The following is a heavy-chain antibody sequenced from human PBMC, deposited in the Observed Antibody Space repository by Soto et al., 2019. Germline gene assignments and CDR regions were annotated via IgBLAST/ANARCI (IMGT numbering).Heavy chain of an antibody. J-gene: IGHJ5*02. CDR2: ISGSGGNT. V-gene: IGHV3-23*01. CDR3: ANSAMVRGGGWFDP. CDR1: RFTFSTYA. Sequence: EVQLLESGGGLVQPGGSLRLSCAASRFTFSTYAMSWVRQAPGKGLEWVSDISGSGGNTYYADSVKGRFTISRDNSKNTRYVQMTSRRAEDTAVYYCANSAMVRGGGWFDPWGQGTLVTVSS. D-gene: IGHD3-10*01.